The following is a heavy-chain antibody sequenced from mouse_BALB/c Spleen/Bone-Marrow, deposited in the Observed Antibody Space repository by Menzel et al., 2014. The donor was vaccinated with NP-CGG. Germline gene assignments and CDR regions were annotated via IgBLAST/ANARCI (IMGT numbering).Heavy chain of an antibody. Sequence: QVQLQQPGAELVRPGTSVKVSCKASGYAFXNYLIEWVKQRPGQGLEWIVVINPGSGGTNYNEKFKDKATLTADESPSTAYMQLSSLTSDDSAVYFCSRQTATFFDYWGQGTTLTVSS. CDR2: INPGSGGT. V-gene: IGHV1-54*03. CDR3: SRQTATFFDY. J-gene: IGHJ2*01. CDR1: GYAFXNYL. D-gene: IGHD1-2*01.